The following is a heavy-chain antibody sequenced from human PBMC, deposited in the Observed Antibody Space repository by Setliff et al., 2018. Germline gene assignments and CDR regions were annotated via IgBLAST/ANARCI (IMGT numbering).Heavy chain of an antibody. V-gene: IGHV4-39*07. D-gene: IGHD3-10*01. CDR3: AKGRGEMDS. CDR2: IYYSGST. J-gene: IGHJ4*02. Sequence: SSETLSLTCTVSGGSITRSSYYWGWIRQPPGKGLEWIGSIYYSGSTYYNPSLKSRVTISLDTSKKQFSLNLSSVTAADTAVYYCAKGRGEMDSWGQGILVTVSS. CDR1: GGSITRSSYY.